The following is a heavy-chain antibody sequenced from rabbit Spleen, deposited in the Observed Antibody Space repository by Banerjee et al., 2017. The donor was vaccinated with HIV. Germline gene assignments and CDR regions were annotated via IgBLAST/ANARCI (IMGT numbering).Heavy chain of an antibody. V-gene: IGHV1S45*01. CDR2: IDAGSSGST. D-gene: IGHD8-1*01. CDR3: ARDGDGRTYPYDL. J-gene: IGHJ6*01. Sequence: QEQLVESGGGLVQPEGSLTLTCTASGFSFSSSYWMCWVRQAPGKGLEWIACIDAGSSGSTAYASWAKGRFTVAKTSSTTVTLQMTSLTVADTASYFCARDGDGRTYPYDLWGQGTLVTVS. CDR1: GFSFSSSYW.